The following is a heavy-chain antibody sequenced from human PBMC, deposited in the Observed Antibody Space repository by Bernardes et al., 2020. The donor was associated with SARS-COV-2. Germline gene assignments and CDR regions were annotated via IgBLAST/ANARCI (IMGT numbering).Heavy chain of an antibody. D-gene: IGHD5-12*01. Sequence: GESLRLSCAASGFTFSSYAITWVRQAPGKGLEWVSSFSGSGGGTFYAYSVQGRFTVSRDYSTNTLYLQMDSLRAEDTDIYYCAKEAYSGYLETYYFYYGMDVWGQGTTVTVSS. CDR2: FSGSGGGT. J-gene: IGHJ6*02. CDR3: AKEAYSGYLETYYFYYGMDV. CDR1: GFTFSSYA. V-gene: IGHV3-23*01.